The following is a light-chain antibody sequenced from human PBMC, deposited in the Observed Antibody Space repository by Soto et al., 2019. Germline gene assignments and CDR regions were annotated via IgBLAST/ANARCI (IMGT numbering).Light chain of an antibody. Sequence: QSALTQPASVSGSPGQSITISCTGGSSDIGGYNYVSWFQQHPGKAPKLMIYEVTNRPSGISNRFSGSKAGNTASLTISGLQAEDEADYYCSSYTSSSTLVFGGGTKLTVL. CDR3: SSYTSSSTLV. V-gene: IGLV2-14*01. CDR2: EVT. J-gene: IGLJ2*01. CDR1: SSDIGGYNY.